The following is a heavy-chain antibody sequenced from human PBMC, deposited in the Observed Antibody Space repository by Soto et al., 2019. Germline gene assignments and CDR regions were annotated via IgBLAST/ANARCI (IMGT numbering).Heavy chain of an antibody. J-gene: IGHJ6*02. CDR2: IIPITGTA. CDR1: GGTFGSYA. Sequence: QVQLVQSGAEVKKPGSSVKVSCKASGGTFGSYAISWVRQAPGQGPEWMGGIIPITGTANYAQKFPGRVTITADESTSTASMQLSSVRAEDTAVDYCARSQCSITRLEIYYYCDYGMDVWGQGTTVTVSS. V-gene: IGHV1-69*01. CDR3: ARSQCSITRLEIYYYCDYGMDV. D-gene: IGHD2-2*01.